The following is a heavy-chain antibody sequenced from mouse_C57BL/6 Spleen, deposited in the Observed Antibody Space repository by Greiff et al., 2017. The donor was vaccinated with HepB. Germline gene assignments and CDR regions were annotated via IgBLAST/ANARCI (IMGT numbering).Heavy chain of an antibody. J-gene: IGHJ3*01. CDR3: ARDLLYDYPCAY. CDR2: ISYDGSN. Sequence: DVQLQESGPGLVKPSQSLSLTCSVTGYSITSGYYWNWIRQFPGNKLEWMGYISYDGSNNYNPSLNNRISITRDTSKNQFFLKLNSVTTEDTATYYCARDLLYDYPCAYWGQGTLVTVSA. D-gene: IGHD2-4*01. CDR1: GYSITSGYY. V-gene: IGHV3-6*01.